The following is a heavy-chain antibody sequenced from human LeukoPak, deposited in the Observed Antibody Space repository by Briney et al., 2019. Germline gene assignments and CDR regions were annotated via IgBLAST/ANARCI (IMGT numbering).Heavy chain of an antibody. Sequence: GASVKVSCKASGGTFSSYAISWVRQAPGQGLEWMGRIIPILRTPNYAQNFQGRVTITTDESTSTAYMELSSLRSEDTAVYYCARDAGRYGSVPQRNWGQGTLVTVSP. CDR2: IIPILRTP. V-gene: IGHV1-69*11. D-gene: IGHD3-10*01. CDR1: GGTFSSYA. CDR3: ARDAGRYGSVPQRN. J-gene: IGHJ4*02.